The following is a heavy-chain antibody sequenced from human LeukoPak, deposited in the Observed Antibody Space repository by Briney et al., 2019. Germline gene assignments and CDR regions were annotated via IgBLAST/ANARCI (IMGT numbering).Heavy chain of an antibody. CDR3: AKFGGYDYYYYGMDV. CDR2: ISGSGGST. V-gene: IGHV3-23*01. D-gene: IGHD3-16*01. J-gene: IGHJ6*02. Sequence: PGGSLRLSCAASGFTFSSYGMSWVRQAPGKGLEWVSAISGSGGSTYYADSVKGRFTISRDNSKNTLYLQMNSLRAEDTAVYYCAKFGGYDYYYYGMDVWGQGTTVTVSS. CDR1: GFTFSSYG.